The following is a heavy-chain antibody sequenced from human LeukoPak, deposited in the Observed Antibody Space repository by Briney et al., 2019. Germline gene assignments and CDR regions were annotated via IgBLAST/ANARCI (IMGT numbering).Heavy chain of an antibody. Sequence: GESLKISYKGSGYSFTSYWIGWVRQMPGKGLEWMGIIYPDDSDTRYSPSFQGQVTISADKSIRTAYMQWRSLKASDTAMYYCARQGRIVVVTTTHDAFDIWGQGTMVTVSS. CDR1: GYSFTSYW. CDR2: IYPDDSDT. D-gene: IGHD2-21*02. CDR3: ARQGRIVVVTTTHDAFDI. V-gene: IGHV5-51*01. J-gene: IGHJ3*02.